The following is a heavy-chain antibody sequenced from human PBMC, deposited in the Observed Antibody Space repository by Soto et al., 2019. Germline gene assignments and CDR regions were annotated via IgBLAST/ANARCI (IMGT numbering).Heavy chain of an antibody. V-gene: IGHV3-23*01. CDR2: ISFSGDNT. D-gene: IGHD3-16*01. CDR3: AKRFHLLGGNKLSPDADY. CDR1: GFTFSNHA. Sequence: EVHLLESGGGLVQPGGSLRLSCAASGFTFSNHAMSWVRQTPGEGLEWVSGISFSGDNTYHADSVRGRFTVSRDNSKSRLYLQMNSLRDEDTAVYYCAKRFHLLGGNKLSPDADYWGQGTLVTVSS. J-gene: IGHJ4*02.